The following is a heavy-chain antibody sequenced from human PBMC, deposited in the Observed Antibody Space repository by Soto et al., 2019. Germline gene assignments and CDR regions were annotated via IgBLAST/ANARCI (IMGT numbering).Heavy chain of an antibody. J-gene: IGHJ4*02. V-gene: IGHV3-21*01. D-gene: IGHD3-22*01. CDR1: GFTFSSYS. CDR3: ARETLMDYYDSSGYYTD. Sequence: GGSLRLSCAASGFTFSSYSMNWVRQAPGKGLEWVSSISSSSNYIYYADSVKGRFTISRDNAKNSLYLQMNSLRAEDTAVYYCARETLMDYYDSSGYYTDWGQGTLVTVSS. CDR2: ISSSSNYI.